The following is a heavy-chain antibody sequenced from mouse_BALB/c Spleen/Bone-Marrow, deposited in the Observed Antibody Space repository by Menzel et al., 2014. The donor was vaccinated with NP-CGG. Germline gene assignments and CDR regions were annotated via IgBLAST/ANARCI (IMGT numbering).Heavy chain of an antibody. CDR2: ILPGSGTA. J-gene: IGHJ2*01. CDR3: ARASVVPYYFDF. V-gene: IGHV1-9*01. Sequence: QVQLKQSGAELMKPGASVKISCKATGYTFSNYWIDWVKQRPGHGLEWIGEILPGSGTANYNEKFKGKATLTADTSSNTAYMQLSSLTSEDSALYYCARASVVPYYFDFWGQGTTLTVSS. D-gene: IGHD1-1*01. CDR1: GYTFSNYW.